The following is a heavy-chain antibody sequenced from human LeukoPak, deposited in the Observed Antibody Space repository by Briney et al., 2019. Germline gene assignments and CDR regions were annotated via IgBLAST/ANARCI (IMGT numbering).Heavy chain of an antibody. CDR2: IYYSGST. CDR3: ARKYSSSWYSHYYYYYMDV. V-gene: IGHV4-39*01. D-gene: IGHD6-13*01. Sequence: SETLSLTCTVSGGSISSSSYYWGWIRQPPGKGLEWIGSIYYSGSTYYNPSLKSRVTISVDTSKNQFSLKLSSVTAADTAVYYCARKYSSSWYSHYYYYYMDVWGKGTTVTISS. CDR1: GGSISSSSYY. J-gene: IGHJ6*03.